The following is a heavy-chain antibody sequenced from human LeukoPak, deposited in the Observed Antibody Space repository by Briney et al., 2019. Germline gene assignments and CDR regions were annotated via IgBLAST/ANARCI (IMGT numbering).Heavy chain of an antibody. CDR3: AESQGVVYGGDAFDI. J-gene: IGHJ3*02. CDR2: IYYSGST. V-gene: IGHV4-39*07. Sequence: SETLSLTCTVSGGSISSGSYYWGWIRQPPGKGLEWIGSIYYSGSTYYNPSLKSRVTISVDTSKNQFSLKLSSVTAADTAVYYCAESQGVVYGGDAFDIWGQGTMVTVSS. CDR1: GGSISSGSYY. D-gene: IGHD2-8*02.